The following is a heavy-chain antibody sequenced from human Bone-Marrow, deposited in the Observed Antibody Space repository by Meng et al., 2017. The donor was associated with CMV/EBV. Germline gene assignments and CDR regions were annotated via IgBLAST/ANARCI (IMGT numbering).Heavy chain of an antibody. D-gene: IGHD2-2*01. CDR3: ARVPAATFRAFDI. J-gene: IGHJ3*02. CDR1: GFTFSSYA. V-gene: IGHV3-74*01. CDR2: INSDGSST. Sequence: GESLKISCAASGFTFSSYAMYWVRQAPGKGLVWVSRINSDGSSTSYADSVKGRFTISRDNAKNTLYLQMNSLRAEDTAVYYCARVPAATFRAFDIWGQGTMVTVSS.